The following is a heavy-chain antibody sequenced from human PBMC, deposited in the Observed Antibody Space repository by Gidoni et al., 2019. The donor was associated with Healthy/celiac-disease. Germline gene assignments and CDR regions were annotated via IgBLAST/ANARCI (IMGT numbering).Heavy chain of an antibody. V-gene: IGHV4-59*08. CDR3: ARSLDYYDSSGYIPLGAFDI. J-gene: IGHJ3*02. CDR1: GGSISSYY. CDR2: IYYSGST. D-gene: IGHD3-22*01. Sequence: QVQLQESGPGLVKPSETLSLTCTVSGGSISSYYWSWIRQPPGKGLEWIGYIYYSGSTNYNPSLKSRVPISGGTSKNQFSLELSSGPAADTAVYYCARSLDYYDSSGYIPLGAFDIWGQGTMVTVSS.